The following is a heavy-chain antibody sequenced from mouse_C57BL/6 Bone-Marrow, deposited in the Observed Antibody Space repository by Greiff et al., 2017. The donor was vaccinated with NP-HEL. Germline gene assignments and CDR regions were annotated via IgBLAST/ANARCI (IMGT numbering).Heavy chain of an antibody. CDR3: AKYDYEN. J-gene: IGHJ2*01. D-gene: IGHD2-4*01. V-gene: IGHV1-4*01. Sequence: QVQLQQSGAELARPGASVKMSCKASGYTFTSYTMHWVKQRPGQGLEWIGYINPSSGYTKYNQKFKDKATSTADKSSSTAYMQLSSLTSEDSAVYYCAKYDYENWGQGTTLTVSS. CDR2: INPSSGYT. CDR1: GYTFTSYT.